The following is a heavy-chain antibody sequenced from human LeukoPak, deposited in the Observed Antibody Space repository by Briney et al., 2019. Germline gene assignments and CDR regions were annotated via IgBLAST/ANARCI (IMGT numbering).Heavy chain of an antibody. CDR1: GYKFTNYW. Sequence: IPGGSLRLSCKGSGYSSGYKFTNYWIGWVRQMPGKGLEWMGIIYPGDSETRYSPSFQGQVTISADKSINTAYLHWSSLKASDTAVYYCASTFYYGSGSYYPFDYWGQGTLVTVSS. V-gene: IGHV5-51*01. J-gene: IGHJ4*02. CDR2: IYPGDSET. CDR3: ASTFYYGSGSYYPFDY. D-gene: IGHD3-10*01.